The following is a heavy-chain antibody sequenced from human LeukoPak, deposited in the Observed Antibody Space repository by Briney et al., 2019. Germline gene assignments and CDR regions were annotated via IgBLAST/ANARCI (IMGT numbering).Heavy chain of an antibody. V-gene: IGHV3-23*01. CDR3: AKPISGGLAVTADWFHP. Sequence: GGSLRLSCAASGFALSVYAMSWLRQPPGKGLEWVSAINANSGTTSYAASVRGRFTISRDNSKNTLYLQLNTLRADDTATYYCAKPISGGLAVTADWFHPWGQGTLVVVSS. CDR1: GFALSVYA. J-gene: IGHJ5*01. CDR2: INANSGTT. D-gene: IGHD6-19*01.